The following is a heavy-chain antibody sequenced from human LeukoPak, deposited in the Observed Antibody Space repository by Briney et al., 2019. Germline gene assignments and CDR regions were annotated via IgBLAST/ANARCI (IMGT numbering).Heavy chain of an antibody. J-gene: IGHJ4*02. D-gene: IGHD3-22*01. CDR2: ISSSSSYI. CDR3: ARGLLLGPYDSSGYHDY. CDR1: GFTFSSYS. V-gene: IGHV3-21*01. Sequence: PGGSLRLSCAASGFTFSSYSMNWVRQAPGKGLEWVSPISSSSSYIYYADSVKGRFTISRDNAKNSLYLQMNSLRAEDTAVYYCARGLLLGPYDSSGYHDYWGQGTLVTVSS.